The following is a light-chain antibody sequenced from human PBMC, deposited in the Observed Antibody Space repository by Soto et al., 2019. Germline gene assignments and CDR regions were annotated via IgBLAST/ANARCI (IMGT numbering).Light chain of an antibody. Sequence: QAVVTQSPSASASLGASVKFTCTLSSGHRSYAIAWHQQRPERGPRYLMKLNSDGSHGKGAGIPDRFSGSSSGAERYLTISSLQSEDEADYYCQTWDTGIRVFGGGTKLTVL. V-gene: IGLV4-69*01. CDR2: LNSDGSH. CDR3: QTWDTGIRV. J-gene: IGLJ3*02. CDR1: SGHRSYA.